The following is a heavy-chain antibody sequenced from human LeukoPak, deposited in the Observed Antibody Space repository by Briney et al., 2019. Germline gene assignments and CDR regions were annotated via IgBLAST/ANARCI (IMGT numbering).Heavy chain of an antibody. CDR2: ISYDGSNK. CDR1: GFTFSSYA. Sequence: GGSLRLSCAASGFTFSSYAMHWVRQAPGKGLEWVAVISYDGSNKYYADSVKGRFTISRDNSKNTLYLQMNSLRAEDTAVYYCARDLNDFWSYMRLDVWRKGTTVTVSS. D-gene: IGHD3-3*01. J-gene: IGHJ6*04. CDR3: ARDLNDFWSYMRLDV. V-gene: IGHV3-30*01.